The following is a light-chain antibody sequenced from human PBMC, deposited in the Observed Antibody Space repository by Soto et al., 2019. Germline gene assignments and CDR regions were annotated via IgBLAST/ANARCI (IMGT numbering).Light chain of an antibody. CDR3: QVWDITTDHYV. Sequence: SYALTQPPSVSVAPEKTARLTCGGDNIGSKRVHWYRQKPGQAPVLVIYYDSDRPSGIPERFSGSNSGNTATLTINRVEAGDEADYYCQVWDITTDHYVFGTGTQLTVL. J-gene: IGLJ1*01. CDR1: NIGSKR. V-gene: IGLV3-21*04. CDR2: YDS.